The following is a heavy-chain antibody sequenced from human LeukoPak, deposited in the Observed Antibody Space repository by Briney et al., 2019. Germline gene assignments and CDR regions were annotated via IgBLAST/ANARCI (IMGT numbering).Heavy chain of an antibody. Sequence: GGSLRLSCAASRFTFRSYRMNWVRQAPGKGLEWVAFIRSDGSDKYYAASVKGRFTISRDNSRNALFLQMSSLRSEDTAVYYCAIDLEAGTSGYSLDYWGQGTLVTVSS. V-gene: IGHV3-30*02. CDR2: IRSDGSDK. CDR1: RFTFRSYR. CDR3: AIDLEAGTSGYSLDY. D-gene: IGHD3-22*01. J-gene: IGHJ4*02.